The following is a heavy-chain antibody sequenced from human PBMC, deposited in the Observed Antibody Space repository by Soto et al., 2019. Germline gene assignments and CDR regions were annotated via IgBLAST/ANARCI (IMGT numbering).Heavy chain of an antibody. CDR1: GFTFSSYA. Sequence: GSLSLSCAASGFTFSSYAMSWVRQAPGKGLEWVTAINGGSTTYYADSVKGRFTISRDNSKNTLYLQMNSLRAEDTAVYYCAKDKDWSGVYGMDVWGQGTTVTVSS. V-gene: IGHV3-23*01. CDR2: INGGSTT. J-gene: IGHJ6*02. D-gene: IGHD3-3*01. CDR3: AKDKDWSGVYGMDV.